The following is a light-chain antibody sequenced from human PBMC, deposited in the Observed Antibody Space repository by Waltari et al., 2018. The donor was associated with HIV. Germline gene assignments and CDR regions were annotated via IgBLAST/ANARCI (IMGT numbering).Light chain of an antibody. CDR2: EAT. J-gene: IGLJ3*02. V-gene: IGLV2-8*01. CDR3: SAYAGSNNWV. CDR1: IRDVVGYNY. Sequence: QSALTQPPSASGSPGQSVTLSCSGTIRDVVGYNYVSWYQQYPGKAPKLMIYEATKRPSGVPDRFSGSKSDNTASLTVSGLQAEDEADYYCSAYAGSNNWVFGGGTKLTVL.